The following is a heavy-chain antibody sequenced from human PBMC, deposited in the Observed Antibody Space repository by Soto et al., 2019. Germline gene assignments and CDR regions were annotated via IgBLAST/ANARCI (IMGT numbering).Heavy chain of an antibody. J-gene: IGHJ4*01. CDR1: GDSISNNYW. Sequence: PSDTLSLTCDVSGDSISNNYWWTWVRQFPGEGLQWIGEIFHSGRTNYNPPLENRVNISVDKSNNRFSLILRSVTAADTAVYYCTGGDFWSGSDYWGHVIQVTVS. V-gene: IGHV4-4*02. CDR2: IFHSGRT. CDR3: TGGDFWSGSDY. D-gene: IGHD3-3*01.